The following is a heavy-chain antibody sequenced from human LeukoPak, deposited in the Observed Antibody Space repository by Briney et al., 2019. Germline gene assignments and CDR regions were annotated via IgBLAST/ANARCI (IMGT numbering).Heavy chain of an antibody. J-gene: IGHJ4*02. CDR2: ISSSGSTI. D-gene: IGHD3-22*01. Sequence: GGSLRLSCAASGFTFSSYEMNWVRQAQGKGLEWVSYISSSGSTIYYADSVKGRFTISRDNAKNSLYLQMNSLRAEDTAVYYCAREGYDSSGYYSYGFDYWGQGTLVTVSS. CDR3: AREGYDSSGYYSYGFDY. CDR1: GFTFSSYE. V-gene: IGHV3-48*03.